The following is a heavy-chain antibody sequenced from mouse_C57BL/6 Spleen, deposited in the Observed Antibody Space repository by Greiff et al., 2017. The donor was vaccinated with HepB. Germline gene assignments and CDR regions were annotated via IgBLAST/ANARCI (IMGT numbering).Heavy chain of an antibody. CDR1: GYSITSGYD. J-gene: IGHJ3*01. V-gene: IGHV3-1*01. CDR2: ISYSGST. Sequence: EVQLVESGPGMVKPSQSLSLTCTVTGYSITSGYDWHWIRHFPGNKLEWMGYISYSGSTNYNPSLKSRISITHDTSKNHFFLKLNSVTTEDTATYYCARGAAQATWFAYWGQGTLVTVSA. CDR3: ARGAAQATWFAY. D-gene: IGHD3-2*02.